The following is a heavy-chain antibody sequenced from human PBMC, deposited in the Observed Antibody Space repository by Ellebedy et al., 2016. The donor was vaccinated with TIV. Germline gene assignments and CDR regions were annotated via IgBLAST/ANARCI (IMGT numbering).Heavy chain of an antibody. CDR1: GFTFSSYA. J-gene: IGHJ3*02. D-gene: IGHD5-24*01. CDR2: ISYDGSNK. Sequence: GESLKISXAASGFTFSSYAMHWVRQAPGKGLEWVAVISYDGSNKYYADSVKGRFTISRDNSKNTLYLQMNSLRAEDTAVYYCARQVGEMATDWGAFDIWGQGTMVTVSS. V-gene: IGHV3-30-3*01. CDR3: ARQVGEMATDWGAFDI.